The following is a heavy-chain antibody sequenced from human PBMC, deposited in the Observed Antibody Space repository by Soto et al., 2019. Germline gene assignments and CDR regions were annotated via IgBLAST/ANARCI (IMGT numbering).Heavy chain of an antibody. CDR2: VNWNGGST. Sequence: EVKLVESGGGVLRPGGSLRLSCAASGFIFDDYGMSWARQAPGKGLEWVSGVNWNGGSTGYADSVKGRFTISRDNAKNFMSLQMNSLRVEDTAFYYCVRGASLNFDYWGQGTLVTVSS. V-gene: IGHV3-20*04. CDR3: VRGASLNFDY. J-gene: IGHJ4*02. CDR1: GFIFDDYG. D-gene: IGHD1-26*01.